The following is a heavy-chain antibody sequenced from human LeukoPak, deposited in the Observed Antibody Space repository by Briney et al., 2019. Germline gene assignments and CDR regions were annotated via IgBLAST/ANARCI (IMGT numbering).Heavy chain of an antibody. Sequence: PGGSLRLSCAASGFAFSSYAMTWVRQAPGKGLEWVSDINTSGGISNYADSVKGRFTISRDNSKNTLYLQMNSLRAEDTAVYYCAKDRGYWGQGTLVTVSS. V-gene: IGHV3-23*01. CDR2: INTSGGIS. CDR3: AKDRGY. J-gene: IGHJ4*02. CDR1: GFAFSSYA.